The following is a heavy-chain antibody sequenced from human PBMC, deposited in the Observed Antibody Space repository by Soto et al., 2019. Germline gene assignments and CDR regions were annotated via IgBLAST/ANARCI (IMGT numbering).Heavy chain of an antibody. CDR1: SGSISTYY. V-gene: IGHV4-59*01. CDR2: IYYTGST. CDR3: ARGSSLLDY. J-gene: IGHJ4*02. Sequence: SETLSLTCTVSSGSISTYYWSWIRQPPGKGLEWIGYIYYTGSTNYNPSLKSRVTISVDTSKNQFSLKLSSVTAADTAVYYCARGSSLLDYWGQGTLVTSPQ. D-gene: IGHD6-19*01.